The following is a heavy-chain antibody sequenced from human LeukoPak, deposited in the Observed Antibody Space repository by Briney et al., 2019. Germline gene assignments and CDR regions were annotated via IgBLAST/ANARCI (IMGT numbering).Heavy chain of an antibody. CDR1: GCSFTSYW. CDR2: IDPSDSYT. D-gene: IGHD6-13*01. V-gene: IGHV5-10-1*01. Sequence: GESLKISCKGSGCSFTSYWISWGRRMPGKGREWMGRIDPSDSYTSYSPSFQGHVTISADKSISTAYLQWSSLKASDTAMYYCARPGSGIAAAGWFDPWGKGTTVTVSS. CDR3: ARPGSGIAAAGWFDP. J-gene: IGHJ6*04.